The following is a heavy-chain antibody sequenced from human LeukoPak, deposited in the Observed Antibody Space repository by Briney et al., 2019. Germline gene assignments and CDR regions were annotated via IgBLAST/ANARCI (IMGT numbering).Heavy chain of an antibody. CDR2: IYYSGST. V-gene: IGHV4-59*01. D-gene: IGHD2/OR15-2a*01. Sequence: SETLSLTCTVSGGSISSYYWSWIRQPPGKGLEWIGYIYYSGSTNYNPSLKSRVTISVDTSKNQFSLKLSSVTAADTAVYYCARERSYGGGGGTARYFSYFDPWGQGTLVTVSS. CDR1: GGSISSYY. CDR3: ARERSYGGGGGTARYFSYFDP. J-gene: IGHJ4*02.